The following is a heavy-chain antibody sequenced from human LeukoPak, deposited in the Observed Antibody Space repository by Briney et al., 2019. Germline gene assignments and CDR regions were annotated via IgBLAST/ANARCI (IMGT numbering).Heavy chain of an antibody. CDR1: GVSFSTSG. CDR3: ARESAGIATGTLDF. Sequence: GGSLRLSCAPSGVSFSTSGMHWVRQAPGKGLEWVGFLQHDGSEEYFADSVKGRFIISRDNSKNTLYLQMNSLRAEDTAVYYCARESAGIATGTLDFRGQGTLVTVSS. J-gene: IGHJ4*02. CDR2: LQHDGSEE. D-gene: IGHD6-13*01. V-gene: IGHV3-30*02.